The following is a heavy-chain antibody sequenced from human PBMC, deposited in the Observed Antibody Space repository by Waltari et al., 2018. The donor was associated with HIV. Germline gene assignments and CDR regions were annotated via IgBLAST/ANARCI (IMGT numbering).Heavy chain of an antibody. CDR3: VRDDPGCGPIDH. V-gene: IGHV3-21*04. CDR2: IRRATNEK. Sequence: LVESGGGVVKTGESLRLTCEASGFALRNYSFNWVRQSPKRGLEWVASIRRATNEKFYLDSVRGRFVISRDDSESSVHLQMDSVKKEDTGKYFCVRDDPGCGPIDHWGRGTLVTV. D-gene: IGHD2-21*01. CDR1: GFALRNYS. J-gene: IGHJ5*02.